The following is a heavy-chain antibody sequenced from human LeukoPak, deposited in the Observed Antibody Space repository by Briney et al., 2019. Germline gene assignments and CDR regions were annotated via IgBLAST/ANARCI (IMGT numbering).Heavy chain of an antibody. CDR3: ARRIPVAGLFDY. CDR1: GGSISSGAYY. D-gene: IGHD6-19*01. J-gene: IGHJ4*02. Sequence: SETLSLTCTVSGGSISSGAYYWSWIRQLPGKGLEWIGYISYSGSTYYNPSLESRVSILGDTSKNQFSLKLSSVIAADTAVYYCARRIPVAGLFDYWGQGTLVTVSS. V-gene: IGHV4-31*03. CDR2: ISYSGST.